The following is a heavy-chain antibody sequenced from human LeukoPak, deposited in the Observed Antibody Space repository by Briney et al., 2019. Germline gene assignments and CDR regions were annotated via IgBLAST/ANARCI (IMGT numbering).Heavy chain of an antibody. CDR3: ARVSLVRGAPDYYFDY. CDR1: GDSVSSYY. J-gene: IGHJ4*02. D-gene: IGHD3-10*01. CDR2: IYTSGST. V-gene: IGHV4-4*07. Sequence: SETLSLTCTVSGDSVSSYYWTWIRQPAGKGLEWIGRIYTSGSTNYNPSLKSRVTMSVDTSKNQFSLKLSSVTAPDTAVYYCARVSLVRGAPDYYFDYWGQGTLVTVSS.